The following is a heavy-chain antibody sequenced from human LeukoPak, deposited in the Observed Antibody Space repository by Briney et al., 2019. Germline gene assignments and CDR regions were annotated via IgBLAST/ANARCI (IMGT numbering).Heavy chain of an antibody. CDR2: IKQDGSET. CDR3: AKEFGYGSGSYHYYYMDV. CDR1: GFTFSDYW. D-gene: IGHD3-10*01. J-gene: IGHJ6*03. V-gene: IGHV3-7*03. Sequence: PGGSLRLSCAASGFTFSDYWMNWVRQAPGKGLEWVANIKQDGSETHYVDSVKGRFTISRDNTKESLYLQMNSLRAEDTAVYYCAKEFGYGSGSYHYYYMDVWGKGTTVTISS.